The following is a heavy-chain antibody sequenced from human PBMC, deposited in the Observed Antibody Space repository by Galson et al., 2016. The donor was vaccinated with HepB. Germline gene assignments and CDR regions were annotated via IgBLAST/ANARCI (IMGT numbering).Heavy chain of an antibody. CDR2: ISTYKGDT. CDR1: GYTFTDYG. Sequence: SVKVSCKASGYTFTDYGISWVRQAPGQGLEWMGWISTYKGDTHYGQKVQARVTMTTDTSTSTAYMELRSLTSDDTAVYYCARGYYGSGSYNYFFYGMDVWGQGTTVTVSS. D-gene: IGHD3-10*01. J-gene: IGHJ6*02. V-gene: IGHV1-18*01. CDR3: ARGYYGSGSYNYFFYGMDV.